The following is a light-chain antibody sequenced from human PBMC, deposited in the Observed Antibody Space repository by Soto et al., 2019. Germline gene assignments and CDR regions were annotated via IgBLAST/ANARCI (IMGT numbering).Light chain of an antibody. Sequence: QSALTQPASVSGSPGQSITISCTGTSSHVGGYNYVSWYQQHPGKAPKLMIYEVTNRPSGVSYRFSGSKSGNTASLTISGLQAEDEADYYCTSYTGSSTLLLFGGGTKLTVL. CDR2: EVT. CDR3: TSYTGSSTLLL. CDR1: SSHVGGYNY. J-gene: IGLJ2*01. V-gene: IGLV2-14*01.